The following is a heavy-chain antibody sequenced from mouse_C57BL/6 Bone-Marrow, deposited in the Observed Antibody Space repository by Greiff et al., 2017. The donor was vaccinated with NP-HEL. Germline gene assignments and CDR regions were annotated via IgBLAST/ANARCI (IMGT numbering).Heavy chain of an antibody. V-gene: IGHV1-76*01. CDR3: ARMSYYGLYYFDY. CDR1: GYTFTDYY. Sequence: VKLQQSGAELVRPGASVKLSCKASGYTFTDYYINWVKQRPGQGLEWIARIYPGSGNTYYNEKFKGKATLTAEKSSSTAYMQLSSLTSEDSAVYFCARMSYYGLYYFDYWGQGTTLTVSS. J-gene: IGHJ2*01. D-gene: IGHD2-1*01. CDR2: IYPGSGNT.